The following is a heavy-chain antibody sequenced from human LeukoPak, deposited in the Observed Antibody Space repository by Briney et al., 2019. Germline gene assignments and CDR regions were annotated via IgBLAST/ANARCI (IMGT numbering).Heavy chain of an antibody. D-gene: IGHD1-7*01. J-gene: IGHJ4*02. Sequence: PGGSLRLSCAASGFTFSSYGMHWVRQAPGKGLEWVAFIRYDGSNKYYADSVKGRFTISRDNSKNTLYLQMNSLRAEDTAVYYCAKGITGTTGYFDYWGQGTLVTVSS. CDR3: AKGITGTTGYFDY. CDR2: IRYDGSNK. CDR1: GFTFSSYG. V-gene: IGHV3-30*02.